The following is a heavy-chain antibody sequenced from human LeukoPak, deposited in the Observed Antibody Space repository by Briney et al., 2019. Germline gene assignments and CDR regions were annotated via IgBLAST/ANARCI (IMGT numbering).Heavy chain of an antibody. Sequence: PSETLSLTCTVSGGSISSSSYYWGWIRQPPGKGLECIGSIYYSGSTYYNPSLKSRVTISVDTSKNQFSLKLSSVTAADTAVYHCASLLEADGRPLDYWGQGTLVTVSS. J-gene: IGHJ4*02. CDR1: GGSISSSSYY. V-gene: IGHV4-39*01. D-gene: IGHD3-3*01. CDR3: ASLLEADGRPLDY. CDR2: IYYSGST.